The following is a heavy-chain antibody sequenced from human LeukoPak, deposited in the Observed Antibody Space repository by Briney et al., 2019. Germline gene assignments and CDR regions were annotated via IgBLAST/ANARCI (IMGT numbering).Heavy chain of an antibody. V-gene: IGHV1-2*06. CDR2: INPNSGGT. CDR3: ARDESQQLVLDNWFDP. D-gene: IGHD6-13*01. CDR1: GYTFTGYY. J-gene: IGHJ5*02. Sequence: GASVKVSCKASGYTFTGYYMHWVRQAPGQGLEWMGRINPNSGGTNYAQKFQGRVTMTRDTSISTAYMELSRLRSDGTAVYYCARDESQQLVLDNWFDPWGQGTLVTVSS.